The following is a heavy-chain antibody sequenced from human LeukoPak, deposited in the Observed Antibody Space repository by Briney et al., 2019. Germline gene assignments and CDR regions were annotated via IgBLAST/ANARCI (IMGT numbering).Heavy chain of an antibody. CDR3: AKAGYTSSWPFDY. CDR1: GFTFSSYG. D-gene: IGHD6-13*01. J-gene: IGHJ4*02. CDR2: ISGSGATT. V-gene: IGHV3-23*01. Sequence: PGGSLRLSCAASGFTFSSYGMSWVRLAPGKGLEWVSAISGSGATTYYADSVKGRFTISRDNSKNTLYLQMNSLRADDTAVYYCAKAGYTSSWPFDYWGQGTLVTVSS.